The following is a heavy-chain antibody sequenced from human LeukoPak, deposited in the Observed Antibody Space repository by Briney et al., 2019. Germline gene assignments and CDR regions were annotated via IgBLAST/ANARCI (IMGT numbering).Heavy chain of an antibody. CDR1: GGTFSSYA. V-gene: IGHV1-69*04. J-gene: IGHJ5*02. Sequence: SVKVSCKASGGTFSSYAISWVRQAPGQGLEWMGRIIPIFGIANYAQKFQGRVTITADKSTSTAYMELSSLGSEDTAVYYCAREAPHYGDLNWFDPWGQGTLVTVSS. CDR2: IIPIFGIA. D-gene: IGHD4-17*01. CDR3: AREAPHYGDLNWFDP.